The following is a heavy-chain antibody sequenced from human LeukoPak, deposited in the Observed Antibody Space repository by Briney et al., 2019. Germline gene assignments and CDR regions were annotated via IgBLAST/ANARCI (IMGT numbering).Heavy chain of an antibody. J-gene: IGHJ5*02. V-gene: IGHV4-34*01. CDR1: GGSFSGYY. Sequence: SETLSLTCAVYGGSFSGYYWSWVRQPPGKGLEWIGEINHSGSTNYNPSLKSRVTISVDTSKNQFSLKLSSVTAADTAVYYCARGRPYYGSGSYYNVRWFDPWGQGTLVTVSS. CDR2: INHSGST. D-gene: IGHD3-10*01. CDR3: ARGRPYYGSGSYYNVRWFDP.